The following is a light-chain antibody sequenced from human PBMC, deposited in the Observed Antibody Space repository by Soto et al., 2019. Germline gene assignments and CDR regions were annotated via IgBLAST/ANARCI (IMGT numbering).Light chain of an antibody. J-gene: IGLJ3*02. CDR1: SSDVGGYNF. V-gene: IGLV2-14*01. Sequence: QSALTQPASVSGSPGQSITISCTGTSSDVGGYNFVSWYQQHPGKAPKLMIYEVSNRPSGVSDRFSGSKSDNTASLTISGLQAEDGADYYCSSYTSSSTWVFGTGTKLTVL. CDR2: EVS. CDR3: SSYTSSSTWV.